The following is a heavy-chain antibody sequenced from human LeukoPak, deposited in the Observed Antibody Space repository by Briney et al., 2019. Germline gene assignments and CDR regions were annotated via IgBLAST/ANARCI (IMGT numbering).Heavy chain of an antibody. CDR1: GGSISSSNW. CDR3: ARERRDGYKVYFDY. V-gene: IGHV4-4*02. CDR2: IYHSGST. D-gene: IGHD5-24*01. Sequence: SGTLSLTCAVSGGSISSSNWWSWVRQPPGKGLEWIGEIYHSGSTNYNPSLKSRVTISVDTSKNQFSLRLSSVTAAGTAVYYCARERRDGYKVYFDYWGQGTLVTVSS. J-gene: IGHJ4*02.